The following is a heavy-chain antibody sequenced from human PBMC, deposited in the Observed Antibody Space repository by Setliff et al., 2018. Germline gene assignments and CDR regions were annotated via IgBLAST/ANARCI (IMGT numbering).Heavy chain of an antibody. Sequence: SVKVSCKTSGYSFSNYALTWVRQVPGQGLEWMGRTLPKYGTANYAQEFQGKVSITADESTSTGYLELSSLQSEDTAVYYCARDWRHSGMSWANYFDYWGQGTVVTVS. J-gene: IGHJ4*02. CDR2: TLPKYGTA. CDR3: ARDWRHSGMSWANYFDY. D-gene: IGHD3-10*01. CDR1: GYSFSNYA. V-gene: IGHV1-69*13.